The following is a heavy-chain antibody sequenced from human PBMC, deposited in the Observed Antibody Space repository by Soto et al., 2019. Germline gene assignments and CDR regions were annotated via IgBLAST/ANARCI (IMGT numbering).Heavy chain of an antibody. V-gene: IGHV4-61*01. CDR2: IHYSGST. CDR3: ARDSLWLGTETYYYYYGMDV. J-gene: IGHJ6*02. Sequence: SETLSLTCTVSGGSVSSTSYYWTWIRQPPGKGLEWIGYIHYSGSTNYNPSLQSRVTISVDTSKNHFSLELTSVTAADTAVYYCARDSLWLGTETYYYYYGMDVWGQGTTVTVSS. CDR1: GGSVSSTSYY. D-gene: IGHD5-18*01.